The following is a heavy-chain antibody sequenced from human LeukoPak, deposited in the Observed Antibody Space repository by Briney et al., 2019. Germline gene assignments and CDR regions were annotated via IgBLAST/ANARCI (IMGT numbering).Heavy chain of an antibody. CDR3: ARDYSYGYHSDY. Sequence: PGGSLRLSCAASGFTFSSSAMRWVRQAPGKGLEWVSSISNNAGNTYYADSVKGRFTISRDNSYNTLYLQMNSLRAEDTAIYYCARDYSYGYHSDYWGQGTLVTVSS. J-gene: IGHJ4*02. D-gene: IGHD5-18*01. CDR1: GFTFSSSA. V-gene: IGHV3-23*01. CDR2: ISNNAGNT.